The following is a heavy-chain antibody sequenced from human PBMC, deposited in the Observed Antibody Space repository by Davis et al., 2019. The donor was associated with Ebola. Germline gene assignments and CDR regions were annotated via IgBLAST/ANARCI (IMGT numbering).Heavy chain of an antibody. V-gene: IGHV1-46*03. CDR2: INPNDGRT. CDR3: TTPGGQDSGYDVFDI. J-gene: IGHJ3*02. D-gene: IGHD5-12*01. CDR1: GYTFTNYY. Sequence: AASVKVSCKASGYTFTNYYMHWVRQAPGQGLEGMGMINPNDGRTLYAQTFQGRVTVTRDTSTTTVHMDLSSLRSEDTALYYCTTPGGQDSGYDVFDIWGQGTMVTVSS.